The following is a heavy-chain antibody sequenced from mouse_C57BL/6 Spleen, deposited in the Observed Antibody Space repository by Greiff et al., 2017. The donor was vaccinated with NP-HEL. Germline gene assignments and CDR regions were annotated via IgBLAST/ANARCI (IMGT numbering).Heavy chain of an antibody. CDR2: ISSGSSTI. CDR1: GFTFSDYG. J-gene: IGHJ4*01. CDR3: ARGGTYYAMDY. D-gene: IGHD2-14*01. V-gene: IGHV5-17*01. Sequence: EVNLVESGGGLVKPGGSLKLSCAASGFTFSDYGMHWVRQAPEKGLEWVAYISSGSSTIYYADTVKGRFTISRDNAKNTLFLQMTSLRSEDTAMYYCARGGTYYAMDYWGQGTSVTVSS.